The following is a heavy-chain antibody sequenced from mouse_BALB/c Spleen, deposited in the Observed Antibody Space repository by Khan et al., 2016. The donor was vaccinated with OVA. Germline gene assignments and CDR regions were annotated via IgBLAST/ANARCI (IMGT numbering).Heavy chain of an antibody. D-gene: IGHD2-3*01. V-gene: IGHV2-6*02. CDR1: GFSLTTYG. Sequence: QVRLQQSGPGLVAPSQSLSITCTVSGFSLTTYGVHWVRQPPGKGLEWLVVIWSDGSTNYNSVLKSRLSISKDNSKSQVFLKMNSLQTDDTAMYYCARWFDGYSSLYAMDYWGQGTSVTFSS. J-gene: IGHJ4*01. CDR2: IWSDGST. CDR3: ARWFDGYSSLYAMDY.